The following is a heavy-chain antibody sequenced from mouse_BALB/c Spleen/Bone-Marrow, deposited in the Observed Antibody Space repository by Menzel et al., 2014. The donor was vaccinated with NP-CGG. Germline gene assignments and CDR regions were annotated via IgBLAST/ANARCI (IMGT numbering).Heavy chain of an antibody. J-gene: IGHJ1*01. CDR3: ARRDYWYFDV. V-gene: IGHV1-4*01. CDR2: IVPSGDYT. CDR1: GYTFTSYT. Sequence: VQLQQSGAELARPGASVKMSCKASGYTFTSYTMQWIRQRPGQGLEWIGYIVPSGDYTNYNQKFKDKATLTADKSSSTAYMHLSSLTSEDSAVYYCARRDYWYFDVWGAGTTVTVSS.